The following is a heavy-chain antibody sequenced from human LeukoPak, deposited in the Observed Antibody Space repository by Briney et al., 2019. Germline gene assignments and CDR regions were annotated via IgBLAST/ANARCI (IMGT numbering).Heavy chain of an antibody. J-gene: IGHJ6*02. D-gene: IGHD6-13*01. V-gene: IGHV3-7*01. CDR3: ARDGSVGSWYWSYGMDV. CDR2: IKQDGSEK. CDR1: GFTFSSHW. Sequence: GGSLRLSCAASGFTFSSHWMNWVRQAPGKGLEWVANIKQDGSEKYYVDSVKGRFTISRDNAKNSLYLQMNSLRPEDTAVYYCARDGSVGSWYWSYGMDVWGQGTTVTVSS.